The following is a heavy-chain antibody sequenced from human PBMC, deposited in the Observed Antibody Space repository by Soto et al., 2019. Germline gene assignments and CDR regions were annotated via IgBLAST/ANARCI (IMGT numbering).Heavy chain of an antibody. V-gene: IGHV5-51*01. D-gene: IGHD3-16*01. J-gene: IGHJ4*02. Sequence: PGESLKISCQGSGYRFTSSWIGCVRQMPGKGLEWLGNVYPSDSDVRYSPSFEGRVTISADNSINTAYLHLLNLKASDTAIYYCTKGATSPFESWGQGTRVTLSS. CDR2: VYPSDSDV. CDR1: GYRFTSSW. CDR3: TKGATSPFES.